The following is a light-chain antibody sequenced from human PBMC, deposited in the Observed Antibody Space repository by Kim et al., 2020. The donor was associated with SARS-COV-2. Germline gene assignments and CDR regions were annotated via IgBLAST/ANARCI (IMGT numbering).Light chain of an antibody. CDR1: SSNIGNNY. CDR2: DNN. V-gene: IGLV1-51*01. J-gene: IGLJ2*01. Sequence: QSVLTQPPSVSAAPGQKVTISCSGSSSNIGNNYVSCYQQLPGTAPKLLIYDNNKRPSGIPDRFSGSKSGTSATLGITGLQTGDEADYYCGTWDSSLSAVVFGGRTQLTVL. CDR3: GTWDSSLSAVV.